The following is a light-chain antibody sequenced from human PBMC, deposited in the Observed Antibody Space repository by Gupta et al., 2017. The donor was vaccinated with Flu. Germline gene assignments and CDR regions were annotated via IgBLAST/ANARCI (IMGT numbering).Light chain of an antibody. J-gene: IGKJ2*01. CDR2: WAS. V-gene: IGKV4-1*01. Sequence: DIVLTQATQSLAVSLGERATINCKSYQNILHRSTNKNYLAWLQQTPGQPPNLLIYWASARQSGVPDRFSGRGSGTDFTLTITSLQAEDAAVYYCQQGDDPPYTFGQGTKLEI. CDR3: QQGDDPPYT. CDR1: QNILHRSTNKNY.